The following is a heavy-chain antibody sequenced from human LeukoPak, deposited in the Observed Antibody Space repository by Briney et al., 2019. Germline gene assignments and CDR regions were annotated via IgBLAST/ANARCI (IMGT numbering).Heavy chain of an antibody. CDR2: ISSSSSYI. V-gene: IGHV3-21*01. J-gene: IGHJ4*02. CDR3: ARDGIAVAGSDFDY. CDR1: GFTFSSYS. Sequence: KPGGSLRLSCAASGFTFSSYSMNWVRQAPGKGLEWVSSISSSSSYIYYADSVKGRFTISRDNAKNSLYLQMNSLRAEDTAVYYCARDGIAVAGSDFDYWGQGTLVTVSS. D-gene: IGHD6-19*01.